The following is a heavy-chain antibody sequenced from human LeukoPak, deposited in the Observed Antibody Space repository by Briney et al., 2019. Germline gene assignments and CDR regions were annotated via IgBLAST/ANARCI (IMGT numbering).Heavy chain of an antibody. J-gene: IGHJ5*02. Sequence: GGSLRLSCADSGFTFSRYWMHWVRQTPGKGLVWVSCISADGSVTRYADSVKGRFTISRDNTKITLYLQMHSLRAEDTAVYYCATAGGDGSRMGFDPWGQGTLVTVSS. CDR3: ATAGGDGSRMGFDP. D-gene: IGHD2-15*01. CDR1: GFTFSRYW. V-gene: IGHV3-74*01. CDR2: ISADGSVT.